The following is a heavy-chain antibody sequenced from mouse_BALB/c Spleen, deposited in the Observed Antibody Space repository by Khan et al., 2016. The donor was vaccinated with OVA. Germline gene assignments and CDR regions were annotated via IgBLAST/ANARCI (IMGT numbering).Heavy chain of an antibody. D-gene: IGHD2-1*01. CDR3: ARHGNYVSFDY. CDR1: VFTFSSYI. CDR2: ISNGGGST. J-gene: IGHJ2*01. V-gene: IGHV5-12-2*01. Sequence: EVQLLETGGGLVQPGGSLKLSCAASVFTFSSYIMSWVRQTPEKRLEWVAYISNGGGSTYYLDTVKGRFTISRDNAKNTLYLQMSSLKSEDTAMYYCARHGNYVSFDYWGQGTTLTVSS.